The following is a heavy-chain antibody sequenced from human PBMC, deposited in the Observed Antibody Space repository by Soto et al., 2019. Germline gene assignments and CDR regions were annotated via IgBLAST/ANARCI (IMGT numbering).Heavy chain of an antibody. CDR2: INWNGGST. CDR1: GFTFDDYG. D-gene: IGHD4-17*01. Sequence: EVQLVESGGGVVRPGGSLRLSCAASGFTFDDYGMSWVRQAPGKGLEWVSGINWNGGSTGYADSVKGRFIISRDNAKNSLYLQMNSLRAEDTALYYCARDVDYGDQSPLFQHWGQGTLVTVSS. V-gene: IGHV3-20*04. CDR3: ARDVDYGDQSPLFQH. J-gene: IGHJ1*01.